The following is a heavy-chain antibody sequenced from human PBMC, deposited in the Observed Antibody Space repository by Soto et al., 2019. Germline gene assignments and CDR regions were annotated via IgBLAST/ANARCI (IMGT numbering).Heavy chain of an antibody. CDR2: INGSGGSR. V-gene: IGHV3-23*01. CDR1: GFNFSSFA. CDR3: AKEGTAEWIHYYYPTDV. Sequence: EVQLLESGGGLVQPGGSLRLSCAGSGFNFSSFAMTWVRQAPGKGLEWVSTINGSGGSRFYAASVKGRFTLTRDNSKDTVYLQMNSPRVEATAFYYCAKEGTAEWIHYYYPTDVWRRGTPVTLSS. D-gene: IGHD5-18*01. J-gene: IGHJ6*02.